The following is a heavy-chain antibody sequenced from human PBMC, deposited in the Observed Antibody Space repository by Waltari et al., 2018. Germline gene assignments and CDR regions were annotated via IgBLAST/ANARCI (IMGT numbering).Heavy chain of an antibody. V-gene: IGHV3-7*01. CDR3: ARGDTMVRGVPNF. D-gene: IGHD3-10*01. CDR1: GFTFSSYW. CDR2: IKQDGSEK. Sequence: EVQLVESGGGLVQPGGSLSLSCAASGFTFSSYWMIWVRQAPGKGLEWVANIKQDGSEKYYVDSVKGRFTISRDNAKNSLYLQMNSLRAEDTAVYYWARGDTMVRGVPNFWGQGTLVTVSS. J-gene: IGHJ4*02.